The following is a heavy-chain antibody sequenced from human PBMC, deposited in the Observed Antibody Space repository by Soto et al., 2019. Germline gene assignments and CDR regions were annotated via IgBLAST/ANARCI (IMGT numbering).Heavy chain of an antibody. CDR3: AKDNIGSYAYYYGMDV. J-gene: IGHJ6*02. CDR2: ISGSGGST. Sequence: GGSLRLSCAASGFTFSSYAMSWVRQAPGKGLEWVSAISGSGGSTYYADSVKGRFTISRDNSKNTLYLQMNSLRAEDTAVYYCAKDNIGSYAYYYGMDVWGQGTTVTVSS. D-gene: IGHD1-26*01. V-gene: IGHV3-23*01. CDR1: GFTFSSYA.